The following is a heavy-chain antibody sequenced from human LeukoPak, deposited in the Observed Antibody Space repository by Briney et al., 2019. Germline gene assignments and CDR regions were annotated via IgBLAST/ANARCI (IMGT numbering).Heavy chain of an antibody. D-gene: IGHD1-26*01. CDR2: ISGSGGST. CDR3: AKAKTIVGATVYFDY. J-gene: IGHJ4*02. CDR1: GFTFGNYV. V-gene: IGHV3-23*01. Sequence: GGSLRLSCAASGFTFGNYVMSWVRQAPGKGLEWVSAISGSGGSTYYADSVRGRITISRDNSKNALYLQMDSLRAEDTAVYYCAKAKTIVGATVYFDYWGQGTLVTVSS.